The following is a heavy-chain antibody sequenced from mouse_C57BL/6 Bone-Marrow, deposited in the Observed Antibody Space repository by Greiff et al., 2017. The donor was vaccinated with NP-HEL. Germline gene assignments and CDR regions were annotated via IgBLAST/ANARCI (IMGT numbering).Heavy chain of an antibody. CDR1: GYSITSGYY. V-gene: IGHV3-6*01. CDR3: ARGGAITTVEGFAY. D-gene: IGHD1-1*01. Sequence: EVQVVESGPGLVKPSQSLSLTCSVTGYSITSGYYWNWIRQFPGNKLEWMGYISYDGSNNYNPSLKNRISITRDTSKNQFFLKLNSVTTEDTATYYCARGGAITTVEGFAYWGQGTLVTVSA. J-gene: IGHJ3*01. CDR2: ISYDGSN.